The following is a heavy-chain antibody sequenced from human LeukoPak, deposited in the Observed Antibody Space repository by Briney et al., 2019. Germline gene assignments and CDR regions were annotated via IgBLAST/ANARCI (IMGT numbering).Heavy chain of an antibody. CDR1: GGSISSYY. CDR3: ARPTTVTSYWYFDL. J-gene: IGHJ2*01. Sequence: PSETLSLTCTVSGGSISSYYWSWIRRPPGKGLEWIGYIYYSGSTNYNPSLKSRVTISVDTSKNQFSLKLSSVTAADTAVYYCARPTTVTSYWYFDLWGRGTLVTVSS. V-gene: IGHV4-59*01. D-gene: IGHD4-17*01. CDR2: IYYSGST.